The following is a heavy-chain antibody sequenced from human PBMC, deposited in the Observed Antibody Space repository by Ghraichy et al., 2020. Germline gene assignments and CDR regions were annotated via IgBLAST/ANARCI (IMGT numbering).Heavy chain of an antibody. CDR1: GGSVSSGSYY. Sequence: SETLSLTCTVSGGSVSSGSYYWSWIRQPPGKGLEWIGYIYYSGSTNYNPSLKSRVTISVDTSKIQFSLKLSSVTAADTAVYYCARDGGQYYYMDVWGKETAVTVSS. V-gene: IGHV4-61*01. D-gene: IGHD6-25*01. CDR3: ARDGGQYYYMDV. J-gene: IGHJ6*03. CDR2: IYYSGST.